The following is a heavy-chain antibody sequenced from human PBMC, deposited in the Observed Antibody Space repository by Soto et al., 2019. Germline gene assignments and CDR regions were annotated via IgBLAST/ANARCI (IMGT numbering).Heavy chain of an antibody. CDR3: ARDLSSGWSEKNTNGY. D-gene: IGHD6-19*01. CDR2: ISAYNGNT. Sequence: GASVKVSCKASGYTFTSYVISWVRQAPGQGLEWMGRISAYNGNTNYAQKLQGRVTMTTDTSTSTAYMELRSLRSDDTAVYYCARDLSSGWSEKNTNGYWGQGTLVTVSS. V-gene: IGHV1-18*01. CDR1: GYTFTSYV. J-gene: IGHJ4*02.